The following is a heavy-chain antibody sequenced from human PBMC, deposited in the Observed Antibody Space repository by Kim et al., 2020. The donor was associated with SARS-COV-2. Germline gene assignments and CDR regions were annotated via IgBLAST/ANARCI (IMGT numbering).Heavy chain of an antibody. CDR1: GVSISSYY. D-gene: IGHD6-6*01. J-gene: IGHJ4*02. CDR2: IYYSGST. V-gene: IGHV4-59*08. CDR3: ARHEYSSSSGTDY. Sequence: SETLSLTCTVSGVSISSYYWSWIRQPPGKGLEWIGYIYYSGSTNYNPSLKSRVTISVDTSKNQFSLKLSSVTAADTAVYYCARHEYSSSSGTDYWGQGTLVTVSS.